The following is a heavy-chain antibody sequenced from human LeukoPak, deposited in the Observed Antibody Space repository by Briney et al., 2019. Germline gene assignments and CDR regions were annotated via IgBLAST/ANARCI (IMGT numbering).Heavy chain of an antibody. CDR2: INHSGST. Sequence: PSETLSLTCAVYGGSFSGYYWSWIRQPPGKGLEWIGEINHSGSTNYNPSLKSRVTISVDTSKNQFSLKLSSVTAADTAVYYCARHRAQLWFPYFDYWGQGTLVTVSS. D-gene: IGHD5-18*01. CDR1: GGSFSGYY. J-gene: IGHJ4*02. CDR3: ARHRAQLWFPYFDY. V-gene: IGHV4-34*01.